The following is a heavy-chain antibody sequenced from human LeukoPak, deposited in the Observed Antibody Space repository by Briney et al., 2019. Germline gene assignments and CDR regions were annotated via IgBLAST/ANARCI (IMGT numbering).Heavy chain of an antibody. CDR1: GGSISSGSYY. CDR3: ARENYYDTSD. J-gene: IGHJ4*02. CDR2: IFLSGST. V-gene: IGHV4-61*02. D-gene: IGHD3-22*01. Sequence: SQTLSLTCSVSGGSISSGSYYWSWIPQPAGKGLEWIGRIFLSGSTNYNPSLKSRVTMSIATSKNQFSLSLRSVTAADTAVYYCARENYYDTSDWGQGTLVTVSS.